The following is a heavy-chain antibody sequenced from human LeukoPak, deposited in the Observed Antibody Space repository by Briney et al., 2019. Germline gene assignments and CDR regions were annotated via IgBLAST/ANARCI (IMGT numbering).Heavy chain of an antibody. Sequence: SETLSLTCTVSGGSISSSSYYWGWIRQPPGKGLEWIGSIYYSGSTYYNPSLKSRVTISVGTSKNQFSLKLSSVTAADTAVYYCASLTTPIFGVVRTQYYYYMDVWGKGTTVTVSS. D-gene: IGHD3-3*01. V-gene: IGHV4-39*01. CDR1: GGSISSSSYY. CDR3: ASLTTPIFGVVRTQYYYYMDV. J-gene: IGHJ6*03. CDR2: IYYSGST.